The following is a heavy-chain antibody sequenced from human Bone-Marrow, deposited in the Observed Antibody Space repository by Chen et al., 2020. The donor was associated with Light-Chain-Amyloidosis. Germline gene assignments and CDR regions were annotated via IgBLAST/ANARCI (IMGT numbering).Heavy chain of an antibody. V-gene: IGHV4-38-2*02. CDR1: NYSISNGFF. CDR2: VFHSGST. Sequence: QVQLQESGPGLVKPSETLSLLCTVPNYSISNGFFWGWIRQAPGKGLEWIGSVFHSGSTVYNPSLKSRATVSMDTSKNQFSLKLTSVTAADSAVYYCARCVGATPFDYWGPGTLVTVSS. D-gene: IGHD1-26*01. CDR3: ARCVGATPFDY. J-gene: IGHJ4*02.